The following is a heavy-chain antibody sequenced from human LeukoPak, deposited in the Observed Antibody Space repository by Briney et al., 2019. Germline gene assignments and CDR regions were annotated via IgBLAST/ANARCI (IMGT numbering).Heavy chain of an antibody. CDR1: GGTFSSYA. Sequence: ASVKVSCKASGGTFSSYAISWVRQAPGQGLEWMGGIIPIFGTANYAQKFQGRVTITADESTSTAYMELSSLRSEDTAVYYCARGCKPINYYGSGSYYGAGYWGQGTLVTVSS. D-gene: IGHD3-10*01. CDR3: ARGCKPINYYGSGSYYGAGY. V-gene: IGHV1-69*13. J-gene: IGHJ4*02. CDR2: IIPIFGTA.